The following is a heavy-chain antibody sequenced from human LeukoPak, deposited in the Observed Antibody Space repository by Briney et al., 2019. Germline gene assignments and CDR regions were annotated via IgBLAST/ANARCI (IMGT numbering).Heavy chain of an antibody. CDR3: ARVGRYYYGSGSYPHMDV. D-gene: IGHD3-10*01. CDR1: GYTFTSYY. J-gene: IGHJ6*03. Sequence: ASVKVSCKASGYTFTSYYMHWVRQAPGQGLEWMGIINPSGGSTSYAQKFQGRVTMTRDTSTSTVYMELSSLRSEDTAVYYCARVGRYYYGSGSYPHMDVWGKGTTVTVSS. V-gene: IGHV1-46*01. CDR2: INPSGGST.